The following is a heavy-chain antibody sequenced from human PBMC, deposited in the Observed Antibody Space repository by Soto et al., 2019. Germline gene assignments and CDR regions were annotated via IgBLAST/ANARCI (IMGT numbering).Heavy chain of an antibody. CDR1: GFSLTSPGMC. Sequence: SGPTLVNPTETLTLTCTFSGFSLTSPGMCVSWIRQPPGKALEWLALIERDDDDKYYSTSLKSRLTISKDTRKNQVVLTMANMDPADTGTYYCARSIRGPRRFNGMDVWGQGTTVTVSS. V-gene: IGHV2-70*13. D-gene: IGHD1-20*01. J-gene: IGHJ6*02. CDR2: IERDDDDK. CDR3: ARSIRGPRRFNGMDV.